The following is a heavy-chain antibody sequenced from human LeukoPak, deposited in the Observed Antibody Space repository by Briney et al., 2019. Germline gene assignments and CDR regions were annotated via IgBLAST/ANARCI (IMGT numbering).Heavy chain of an antibody. J-gene: IGHJ3*02. CDR3: AKGTCSSSSCYGNAFDI. CDR1: GFTFNNYA. D-gene: IGHD2-2*01. V-gene: IGHV3-23*01. Sequence: GGSLRLSCAASGFTFNNYAMSWVRQAPGKGLEWVSTISGNGGRTYYADSVKGRFTISRDNSNNTLSLQMKSLRAEDTAVYHCAKGTCSSSSCYGNAFDIWGQGTVVTVSS. CDR2: ISGNGGRT.